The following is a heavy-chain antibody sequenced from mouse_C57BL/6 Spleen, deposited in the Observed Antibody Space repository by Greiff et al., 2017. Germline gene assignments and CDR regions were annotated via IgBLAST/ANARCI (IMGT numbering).Heavy chain of an antibody. CDR2: IYPRSGNT. V-gene: IGHV1-81*01. J-gene: IGHJ3*01. CDR3: ADWDKFAY. CDR1: GYTFTSYG. D-gene: IGHD4-1*01. Sequence: QLQQSGAELARPGASVKLSCKASGYTFTSYGISWVKQRTGQGLEWIGEIYPRSGNTYYNEKFKGKATLTADKSSSTAYMELRSLTSEDSAVYFCADWDKFAYWGQGTLVTVSA.